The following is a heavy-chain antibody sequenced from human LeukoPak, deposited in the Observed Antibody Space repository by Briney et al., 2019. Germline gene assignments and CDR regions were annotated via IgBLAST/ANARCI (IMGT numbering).Heavy chain of an antibody. V-gene: IGHV3-43*02. D-gene: IGHD6-13*01. J-gene: IGHJ4*02. CDR3: AKDKGYSSSWCFDQ. Sequence: GGSLRLSCAASGFTFGDYAMHWVRQAPGKGLEWVSLISGDGGSTYYADSVKGRFTISRDNSKNSLYLQMNNLRTEDTALYYCAKDKGYSSSWCFDQWGQGTLVTVSS. CDR1: GFTFGDYA. CDR2: ISGDGGST.